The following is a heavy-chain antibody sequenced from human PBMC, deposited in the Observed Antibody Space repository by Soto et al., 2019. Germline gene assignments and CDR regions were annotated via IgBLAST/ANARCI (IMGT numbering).Heavy chain of an antibody. D-gene: IGHD3-10*01. CDR3: ARGPFYQWFGDDYYMDG. CDR1: GYSFTTYL. Sequence: GASVKVSCKASGYSFTTYLIHWVRQAPGQRLQWMGWINTGNGNTKYSQSFQGRVTITRDTSASTAYMELSSLRSEDTALYYCARGPFYQWFGDDYYMDGCGTATTVTVFS. CDR2: INTGNGNT. J-gene: IGHJ6*03. V-gene: IGHV1-3*04.